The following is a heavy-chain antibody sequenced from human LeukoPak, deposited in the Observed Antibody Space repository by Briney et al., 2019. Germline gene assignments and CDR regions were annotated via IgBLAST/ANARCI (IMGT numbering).Heavy chain of an antibody. D-gene: IGHD4-17*01. J-gene: IGHJ4*02. CDR1: GFSLSTRGVG. CDR2: IYWDDDK. Sequence: SGPTLLKPTQTLTLTCTFSGFSLSTRGVGVGWIRQPPGKALEWLALIYWDDDKRYSPSLKSRLTITKDTSKNQVVLTITNMDPVDTATYYCAHTTYSGDYGEHFDYWGQGTLVTVSS. CDR3: AHTTYSGDYGEHFDY. V-gene: IGHV2-5*02.